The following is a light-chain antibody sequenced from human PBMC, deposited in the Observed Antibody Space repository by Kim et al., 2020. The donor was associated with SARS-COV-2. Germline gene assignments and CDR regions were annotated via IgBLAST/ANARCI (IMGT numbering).Light chain of an antibody. V-gene: IGKV1-27*01. CDR2: AAS. J-gene: IGKJ1*01. Sequence: ASVGDRVTITCRASQDIANSLAWYQQKPGKVPKVLIYAASTLQSGVPSRFSGSGSGTEFTLTIGSLQTEDVATYYCQKYDSAPWTFGPGTKVDIK. CDR1: QDIANS. CDR3: QKYDSAPWT.